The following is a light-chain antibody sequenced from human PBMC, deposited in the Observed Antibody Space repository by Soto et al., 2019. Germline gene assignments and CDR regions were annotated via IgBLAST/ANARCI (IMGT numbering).Light chain of an antibody. CDR3: QQYGNSPQT. CDR1: QSVSTSY. J-gene: IGKJ1*01. V-gene: IGKV3-20*01. CDR2: GAS. Sequence: EIVLTQSPGTLSLSPGERATLSCRASQSVSTSYLAWYQQKPGQAPRLLIYGASSRATGIPDRFGGSGSGTDFTLTISRLEPEDFAVYYCQQYGNSPQTFGQGTKVAIK.